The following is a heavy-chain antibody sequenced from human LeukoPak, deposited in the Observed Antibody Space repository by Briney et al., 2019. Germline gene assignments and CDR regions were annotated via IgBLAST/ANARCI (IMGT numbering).Heavy chain of an antibody. Sequence: GGSLRLSCAASGFTFSTYTMSWVRQAPGRGLEWVSSISSSSSYKYYADSLKGRFTISRDNAKNSLYLQMNSLRAEDTAVYYCARASGYYPKKVYFDYWGQGTLVTVSS. CDR3: ARASGYYPKKVYFDY. D-gene: IGHD3-22*01. CDR1: GFTFSTYT. CDR2: ISSSSSYK. V-gene: IGHV3-21*04. J-gene: IGHJ4*02.